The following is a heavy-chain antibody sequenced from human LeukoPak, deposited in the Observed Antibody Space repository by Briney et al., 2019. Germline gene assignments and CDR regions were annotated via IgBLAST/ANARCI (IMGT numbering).Heavy chain of an antibody. V-gene: IGHV3-7*01. CDR2: IKANGREK. D-gene: IGHD3-16*01. CDR1: GFTFSTYW. J-gene: IGHJ4*02. CDR3: AKGGYVDY. Sequence: GGSLILSCAASGFTFSTYWMTWVRQAPGKGLEWVANIKANGREKYYVDSVKGRFTISRDNAKKSLYMQMTSLRVEDTAIYYCAKGGYVDYCGQGSLVTVSS.